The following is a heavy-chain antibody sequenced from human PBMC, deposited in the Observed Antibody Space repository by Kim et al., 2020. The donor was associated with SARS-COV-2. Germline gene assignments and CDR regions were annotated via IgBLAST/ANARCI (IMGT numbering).Heavy chain of an antibody. CDR3: AKDLGNSGSSEVPFDY. J-gene: IGHJ4*02. Sequence: SVKGRFTISRDNAKNTLYLQMNSLRAEDTAVYYCAKDLGNSGSSEVPFDYWGQGTLVTVSS. D-gene: IGHD1-26*01. V-gene: IGHV3-23*01.